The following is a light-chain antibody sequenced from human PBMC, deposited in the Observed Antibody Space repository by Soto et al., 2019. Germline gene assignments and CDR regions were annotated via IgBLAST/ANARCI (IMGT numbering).Light chain of an antibody. CDR1: SSDVGAYDS. CDR2: EVN. J-gene: IGLJ1*01. CDR3: SSYTSSSTLYV. V-gene: IGLV2-14*01. Sequence: QSVLTQPPSASGSPGQSVTISCTGTSSDVGAYDSVSWYQQHPGKAPKLMIYEVNKRPSGVSNRFSGSKSGNTASLTISGLQAEDEADYYCSSYTSSSTLYVFGTGTKLTVL.